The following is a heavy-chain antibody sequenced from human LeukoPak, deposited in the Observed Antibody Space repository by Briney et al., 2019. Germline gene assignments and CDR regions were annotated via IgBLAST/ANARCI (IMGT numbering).Heavy chain of an antibody. CDR3: ARGTTVTTFQAGTYYYYYIDV. D-gene: IGHD4-17*01. CDR1: GGSFNGHH. J-gene: IGHJ6*03. Sequence: TSETLSLTCAVYGGSFNGHHWTWIRQAPGKGLEGIGEIKHSGSTNYNPSLKSRVTISVDTSKNHFSLKLSSVTAADTALYYCARGTTVTTFQAGTYYYYYIDVWGKGTTVAVSS. V-gene: IGHV4-34*01. CDR2: IKHSGST.